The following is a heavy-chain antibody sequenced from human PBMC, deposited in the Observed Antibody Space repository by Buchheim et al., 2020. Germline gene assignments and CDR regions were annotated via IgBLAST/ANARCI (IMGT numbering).Heavy chain of an antibody. CDR2: INPSGGST. CDR1: GYTFTSYY. Sequence: QVQLVQSGAEVKKPGASVKVSCKASGYTFTSYYMHWVRQAPGQGLEWMGIINPSGGSTSYAQKFQGRVTMTRETSTSTVYMELSSLRSEDTAVYYCARDWVGYSTLLYYYYYGMDVWGQGTT. V-gene: IGHV1-46*01. CDR3: ARDWVGYSTLLYYYYYGMDV. J-gene: IGHJ6*02. D-gene: IGHD6-13*01.